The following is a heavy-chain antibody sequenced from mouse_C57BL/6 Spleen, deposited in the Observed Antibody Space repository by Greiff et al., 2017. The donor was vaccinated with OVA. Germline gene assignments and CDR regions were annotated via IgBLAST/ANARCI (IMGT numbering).Heavy chain of an antibody. CDR3: SSEDGDWYFDV. D-gene: IGHD1-1*01. CDR1: GYTFTSYW. CDR2: IYPGNSDT. Sequence: EVQLQQSGTVLARPGASVKMSCKTSGYTFTSYWMHWVKQRPGQGLEWIGAIYPGNSDTSYNQKFKGKAKLTAVTSASTAYMELSSLTNADSAVDDCSSEDGDWYFDVWGTGTTVTVSS. V-gene: IGHV1-5*01. J-gene: IGHJ1*03.